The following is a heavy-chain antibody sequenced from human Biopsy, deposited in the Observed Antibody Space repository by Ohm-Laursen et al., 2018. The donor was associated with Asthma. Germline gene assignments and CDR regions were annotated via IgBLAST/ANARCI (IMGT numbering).Heavy chain of an antibody. Sequence: TLSLTCTVSGDSITSGGCCWNWIRQHPGKGLEWIGYIHHSGTSYFNPSLKSRVSFSRDTSKNQFSLRLSSVTAADTAMYYCARIPRRSGSYFVDYWGQGTLVPVSS. D-gene: IGHD3-22*01. V-gene: IGHV4-31*03. CDR3: ARIPRRSGSYFVDY. J-gene: IGHJ4*02. CDR2: IHHSGTS. CDR1: GDSITSGGCC.